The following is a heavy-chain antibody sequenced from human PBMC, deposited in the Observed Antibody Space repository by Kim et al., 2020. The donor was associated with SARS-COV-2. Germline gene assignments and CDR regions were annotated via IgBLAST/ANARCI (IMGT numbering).Heavy chain of an antibody. CDR1: GYTFTDYY. V-gene: IGHV1-2*06. J-gene: IGHJ3*02. CDR2: FNPLTGDA. Sequence: ASVKVSCKASGYTFTDYYLYWVRQAPGQGPDWMGRFNPLTGDATYAQKFQGRVTMTRDRSTDTAYMELNSLRNDDTAIYYCAANIAEDVEKAIDIWGHGTMVTVSS. CDR3: AANIAEDVEKAIDI. D-gene: IGHD3-16*02.